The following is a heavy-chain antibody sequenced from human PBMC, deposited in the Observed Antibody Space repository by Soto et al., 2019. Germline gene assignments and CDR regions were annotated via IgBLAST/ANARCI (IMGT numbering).Heavy chain of an antibody. CDR1: GFTFSNFW. CDR3: AREGDCSGGSCYSGLHA. D-gene: IGHD2-15*01. Sequence: EVQLVESGGGLVQPGESLRLSCAASGFTFSNFWMSWVRQAPGKGLEWVANIKHDGGETYYVDSVKGRFTISRDNAQSXXYLHIYSLRGEDKGVYYCAREGDCSGGSCYSGLHAWGQGTLVTVSS. CDR2: IKHDGGET. V-gene: IGHV3-7*01. J-gene: IGHJ5*02.